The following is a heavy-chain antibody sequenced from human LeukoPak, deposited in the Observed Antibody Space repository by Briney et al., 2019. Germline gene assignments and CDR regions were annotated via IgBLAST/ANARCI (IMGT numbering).Heavy chain of an antibody. J-gene: IGHJ4*02. D-gene: IGHD3-10*01. Sequence: PSETLSLTCTVSGGSITSSNYYWGWIRQPPGKGLEWIGSFYYSGSTNYNPSLKGRVTISVDTSKNQFSLKLSSVTAADTAVYYCVYYYGSGSVEYWGQGTLVTVSS. CDR3: VYYYGSGSVEY. CDR1: GGSITSSNYY. CDR2: FYYSGST. V-gene: IGHV4-39*01.